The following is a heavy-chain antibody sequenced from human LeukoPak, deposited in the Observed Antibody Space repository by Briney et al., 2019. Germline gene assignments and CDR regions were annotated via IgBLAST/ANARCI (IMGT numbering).Heavy chain of an antibody. Sequence: SETLSLTCTVSGGSISRSNWWSWVRQSPGKGLEWIGEIYHSGSTNYNPSLKSRVTISVDTSKNQFSLKLSSVTAADTAVYYCARRPEWLQYRYFDLWGRGTLVTVSS. V-gene: IGHV4-4*02. CDR2: IYHSGST. J-gene: IGHJ2*01. CDR3: ARRPEWLQYRYFDL. CDR1: GGSISRSNW. D-gene: IGHD5-24*01.